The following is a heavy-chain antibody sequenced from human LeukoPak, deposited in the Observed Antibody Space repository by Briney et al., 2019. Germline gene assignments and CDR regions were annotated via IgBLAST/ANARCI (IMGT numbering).Heavy chain of an antibody. CDR3: ARQGSGSYYRRPFDF. Sequence: SETLSLTCTVSGDSISSNNYYWSWIRQPPGKGLEWIGSIRYSGNTYYNPSLKSRVTISVDTSKNQFSLKLTSVTAADTAVFYCARQGSGSYYRRPFDFWGQGTLVTVSS. D-gene: IGHD1-26*01. V-gene: IGHV4-39*01. J-gene: IGHJ4*02. CDR1: GDSISSNNYY. CDR2: IRYSGNT.